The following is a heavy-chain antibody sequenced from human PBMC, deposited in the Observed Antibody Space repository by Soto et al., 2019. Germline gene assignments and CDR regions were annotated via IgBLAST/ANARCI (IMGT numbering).Heavy chain of an antibody. V-gene: IGHV4-31*02. CDR1: GGSISSGCYY. Sequence: LSLTCTVSGGSISSGCYYWSWIRQHPGKGLEWIGYIYYSGSTYYNPSLKSRVTISVDTSKNQFSLKLSSVTAADTAVYYCARDRSSTGIYYYYYYGMDVWGQGTTVTVSS. J-gene: IGHJ6*02. D-gene: IGHD6-6*01. CDR3: ARDRSSTGIYYYYYYGMDV. CDR2: IYYSGST.